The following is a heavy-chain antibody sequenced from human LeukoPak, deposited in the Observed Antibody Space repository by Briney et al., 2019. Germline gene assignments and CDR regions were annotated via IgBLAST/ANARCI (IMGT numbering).Heavy chain of an antibody. V-gene: IGHV1-18*01. D-gene: IGHD3-22*01. CDR3: ADGSNYYDSSGYYAFDI. CDR2: ISAYNGNT. J-gene: IGHJ3*02. CDR1: GYTFTSYG. Sequence: GASVKVSCKASGYTFTSYGISWVRQAPGQGLEWMGWISAYNGNTNYAQKLQGRVTMTTDTSTSTAYMELRSLRSGDTAVYYCADGSNYYDSSGYYAFDIWGQGTMVTVSS.